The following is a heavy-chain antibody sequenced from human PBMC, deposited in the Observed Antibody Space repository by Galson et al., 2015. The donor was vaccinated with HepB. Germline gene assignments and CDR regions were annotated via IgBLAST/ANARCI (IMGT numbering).Heavy chain of an antibody. V-gene: IGHV1-18*01. J-gene: IGHJ3*02. CDR3: ARDRVSVAQKRAFEI. Sequence: SVKVSCKASGCSFANYGISWVRQAPGQGLEWMGWISGYNGNTDYAQKFQGRVTMTTDTSTSTAYMELRSLRSDDTAVYYCARDRVSVAQKRAFEIWGQGTMVTVSS. CDR1: GCSFANYG. D-gene: IGHD6-19*01. CDR2: ISGYNGNT.